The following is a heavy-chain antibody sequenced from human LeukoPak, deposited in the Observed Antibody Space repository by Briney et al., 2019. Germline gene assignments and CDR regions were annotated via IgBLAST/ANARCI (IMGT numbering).Heavy chain of an antibody. CDR3: ARDSTVYGDYIF. Sequence: GESLKISCKASGYSSNTHWIAWVRQMPGKGLEWMGVIQPGQTDARYSPSFQGQATISADKSINTAYLQWSSLKAADTAVYYCARDSTVYGDYIFWGQGTLVTVSS. V-gene: IGHV5-51*01. CDR2: IQPGQTDA. J-gene: IGHJ4*02. CDR1: GYSSNTHW. D-gene: IGHD4-17*01.